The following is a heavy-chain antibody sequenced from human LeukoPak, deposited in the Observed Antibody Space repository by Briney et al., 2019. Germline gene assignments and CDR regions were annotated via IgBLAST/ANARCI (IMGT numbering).Heavy chain of an antibody. D-gene: IGHD6-19*01. CDR2: ITPLLDKA. CDR1: GGSFTSYI. Sequence: SVKVSCKASGGSFTSYILSWGGQAPGKGLEGRGRITPLLDKADYAQKFQGRITITADSSTSTAYMELSSLRSDDTAVYYCARDRVAISVAGFDSWGQGTLVIVSS. J-gene: IGHJ5*01. V-gene: IGHV1-69*08. CDR3: ARDRVAISVAGFDS.